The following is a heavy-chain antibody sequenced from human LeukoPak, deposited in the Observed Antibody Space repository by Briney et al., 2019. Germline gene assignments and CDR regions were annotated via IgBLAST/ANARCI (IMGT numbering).Heavy chain of an antibody. CDR2: MNPNSSNT. V-gene: IGHV1-8*03. CDR3: ARGRGGTTVTTDFDY. CDR1: GYTFTSYD. J-gene: IGHJ4*02. D-gene: IGHD4-17*01. Sequence: ASVKVSCKASGYTFTSYDINWVRQATGQGLEWMGWMNPNSSNTGYAQKFQGRVTITRNTSISTAYMELSSLRSEDTAVYYCARGRGGTTVTTDFDYWGQGTLVTVSS.